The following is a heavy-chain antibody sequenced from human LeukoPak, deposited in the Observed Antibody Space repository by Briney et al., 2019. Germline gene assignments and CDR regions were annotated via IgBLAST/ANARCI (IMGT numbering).Heavy chain of an antibody. V-gene: IGHV1-2*02. CDR3: AREGGIYCSGGSYYIDY. D-gene: IGHD2-15*01. CDR2: INPNSGGT. Sequence: GASVKVSCKASGYTFTGYYMHWVRQAPGQGLEWMGWINPNSGGTNYAQKFQGRVTMTRDTSISTAYMKLSRLRSDDTAVYYCAREGGIYCSGGSYYIDYWGQGTLVTVSS. J-gene: IGHJ4*02. CDR1: GYTFTGYY.